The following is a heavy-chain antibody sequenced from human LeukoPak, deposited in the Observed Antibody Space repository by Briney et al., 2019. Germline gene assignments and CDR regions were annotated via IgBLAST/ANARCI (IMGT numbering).Heavy chain of an antibody. D-gene: IGHD6-13*01. V-gene: IGHV3-73*01. CDR2: IRSKANSYAT. CDR3: ANSIAAAGTFDY. Sequence: GGSLRLSCAASGFTFSGSAMHWVRQASGKGLEWVGRIRSKANSYATAYAASVKGRFTISRDDSKNTAYLQMNSLKTEDTAVYYCANSIAAAGTFDYWGQGTLVTVSS. J-gene: IGHJ4*02. CDR1: GFTFSGSA.